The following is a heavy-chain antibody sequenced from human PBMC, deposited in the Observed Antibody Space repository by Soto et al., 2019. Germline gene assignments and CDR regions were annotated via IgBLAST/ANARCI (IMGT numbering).Heavy chain of an antibody. J-gene: IGHJ6*02. V-gene: IGHV4-59*02. CDR2: IFYRGNT. Sequence: LPETLSLTCTVSGGSVSGYYWSWIRQPPGKGLEWIGYIFYRGNTLYNPSLQSRVTISVDTSKNQFSLRLSSVTAADTAVYYCTRHAIIPKLQYGMDVWGQGASVTVSS. CDR3: TRHAIIPKLQYGMDV. D-gene: IGHD2-15*01. CDR1: GGSVSGYY.